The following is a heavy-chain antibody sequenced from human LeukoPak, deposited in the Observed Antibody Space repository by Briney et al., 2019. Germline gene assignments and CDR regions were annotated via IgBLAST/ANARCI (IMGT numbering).Heavy chain of an antibody. J-gene: IGHJ4*02. V-gene: IGHV3-48*04. D-gene: IGHD3-22*01. CDR1: GLTLNSYS. CDR3: ARVWSSGYTKDY. Sequence: GGSLRLSCSPSGLTLNSYSIDWVRQAPGKGLEWLSYIRTSSSTIYYADSVKGRFTMSRDHGKNSVYLQMNSLRAEDTGVYYCARVWSSGYTKDYWGQGTLVTVSS. CDR2: IRTSSSTI.